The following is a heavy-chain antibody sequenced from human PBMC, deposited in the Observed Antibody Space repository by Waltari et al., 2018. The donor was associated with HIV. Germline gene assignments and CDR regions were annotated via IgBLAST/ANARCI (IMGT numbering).Heavy chain of an antibody. CDR3: AKLLVVAGTSADF. D-gene: IGHD6-19*01. J-gene: IGHJ4*02. CDR1: GFTFSTEA. V-gene: IGHV3-23*01. CDR2: ISGDGST. Sequence: EVQLLESGGGLIQPGGSLRLSCAAPGFTFSTEARSWVRQAPGKGLEWVSVISGDGSTYYAGSVKGRFTISRDTSKSTVYLQMNDLRAEDTALYFCAKLLVVAGTSADFWGQGILVTVSS.